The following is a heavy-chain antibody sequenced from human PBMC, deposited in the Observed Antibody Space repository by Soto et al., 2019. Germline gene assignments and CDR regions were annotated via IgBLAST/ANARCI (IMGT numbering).Heavy chain of an antibody. CDR1: GFSLITSAVG. Sequence: QITLKESGPTLVKPTQTLTLTCTFSGFSLITSAVGVGWIRQPPGKALEWLALIYWNDDKRYSPSLKNRLTITKETSKNKVVLIMTNMDPVDTATYYCARGYSSGWIFDYWGQGTLVTVSS. CDR2: IYWNDDK. D-gene: IGHD6-19*01. CDR3: ARGYSSGWIFDY. J-gene: IGHJ4*02. V-gene: IGHV2-5*01.